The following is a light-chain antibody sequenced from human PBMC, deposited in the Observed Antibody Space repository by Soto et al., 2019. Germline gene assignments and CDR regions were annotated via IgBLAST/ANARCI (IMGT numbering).Light chain of an antibody. CDR1: NSNIGINK. J-gene: IGLJ1*01. V-gene: IGLV1-44*01. CDR2: TSN. Sequence: QSVLTQPPSASGTPGQRVTISCSGSNSNIGINKVNWYQQLPGTAPKLLIYTSNQRPSGVPDRFSGSKSGTSASLAISGLQSEDEADYYCATWDDSLHGYVFGTGTKLTVL. CDR3: ATWDDSLHGYV.